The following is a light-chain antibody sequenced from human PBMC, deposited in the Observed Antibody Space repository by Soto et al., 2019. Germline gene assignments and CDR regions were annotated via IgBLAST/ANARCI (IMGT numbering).Light chain of an antibody. V-gene: IGLV1-40*01. Sequence: QPVLTQPPSVSGAPGQRVTISCTGSSSNIGSGYDVQWYQQLPGTAPKLLIYGNSNRPSGVPDRFSGSKSGTSASLAITGLQADDEADYYCQSYDGSLSAHYVFGTGTKVTVL. CDR1: SSNIGSGYD. CDR3: QSYDGSLSAHYV. CDR2: GNS. J-gene: IGLJ1*01.